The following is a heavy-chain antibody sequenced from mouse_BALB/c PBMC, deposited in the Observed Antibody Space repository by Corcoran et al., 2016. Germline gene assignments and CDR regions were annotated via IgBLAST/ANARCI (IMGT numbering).Heavy chain of an antibody. D-gene: IGHD4-1*01. V-gene: IGHV14-3*02. CDR1: GFNIKDTY. Sequence: EVQLQQSGAALVKPGASVKLSCTSSGFNIKDTYMHWVKQRPEQSLEWIGRIDPANGNTKYDPKFQGKATITADTSSNTAYLQLSSLTSEDTAVYYCASSGTGVAYWGQGTLVTVSA. CDR2: IDPANGNT. J-gene: IGHJ3*01. CDR3: ASSGTGVAY.